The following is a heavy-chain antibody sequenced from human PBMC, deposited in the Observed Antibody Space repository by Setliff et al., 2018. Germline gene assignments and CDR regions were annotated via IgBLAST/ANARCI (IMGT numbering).Heavy chain of an antibody. CDR1: GGSVSVSTYY. CDR2: IYYSGST. CDR3: ARGRNVAARLLDS. J-gene: IGHJ4*02. D-gene: IGHD6-6*01. Sequence: SETLSLTCTVSGGSVSVSTYYWGWVRQPPGKGLEWIGSIYYSGSTYYNPSLQSRVTIAIDTSKDQFSLTVTSVTAADTAMYNCARGRNVAARLLDSWGQGTLVTVSS. V-gene: IGHV4-39*07.